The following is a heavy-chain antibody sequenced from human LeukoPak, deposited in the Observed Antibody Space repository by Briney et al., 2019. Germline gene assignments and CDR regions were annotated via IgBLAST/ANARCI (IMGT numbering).Heavy chain of an antibody. CDR2: IKQDGNEK. CDR1: GFTFSGHW. Sequence: GGSLRLSCAASGFTFSGHWMSWVRQAPGKGLEWVANIKQDGNEKYYVDSVKGRFTISRDNAKNSLSLQMNSLRAEDTAVYYCARDKGYCSSISCPNFYYGMDVWGQGTTVTVSS. D-gene: IGHD2-2*01. J-gene: IGHJ6*02. V-gene: IGHV3-7*01. CDR3: ARDKGYCSSISCPNFYYGMDV.